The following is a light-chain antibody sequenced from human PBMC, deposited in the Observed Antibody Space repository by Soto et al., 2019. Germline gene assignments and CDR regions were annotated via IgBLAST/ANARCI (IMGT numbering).Light chain of an antibody. V-gene: IGKV1-5*01. CDR1: QSISRW. J-gene: IGKJ2*01. Sequence: DIQMTQSPSTLSPSVGDRVAITCRASQSISRWLARYQQKPGKAPTLLIYDASSLASGVPSMFSGSVAGTEFTLIVINLEHDDCGNYYCQQYVNYPYTFGQGTKLEI. CDR3: QQYVNYPYT. CDR2: DAS.